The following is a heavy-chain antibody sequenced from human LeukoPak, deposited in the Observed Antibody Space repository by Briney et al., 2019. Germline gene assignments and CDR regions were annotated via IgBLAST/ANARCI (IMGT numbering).Heavy chain of an antibody. CDR3: ARGGGLDV. V-gene: IGHV3-7*03. D-gene: IGHD3-16*01. CDR2: INHNGNVN. Sequence: PGGSLRLSCVASGFPFSSYWMTWVRQAPGKGLEWVASINHNGNVNYYVDSVKGRFTISRDNAENSLYLQMSNLRAEDTAVYFCARGGGLDVWGQGATVTVSS. J-gene: IGHJ6*02. CDR1: GFPFSSYW.